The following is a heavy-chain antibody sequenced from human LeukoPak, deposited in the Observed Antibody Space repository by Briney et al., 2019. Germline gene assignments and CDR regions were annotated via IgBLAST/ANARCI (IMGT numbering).Heavy chain of an antibody. D-gene: IGHD3-10*02. CDR2: IKSKTDGGTT. CDR3: TTGARYYYVY. J-gene: IGHJ4*02. V-gene: IGHV3-15*01. CDR1: GFHFSQYW. Sequence: PGGSLRLSCAASGFHFSQYWMSWVRQAPGKGLEWVGRIKSKTDGGTTDYAAPVKGRFTISRDDSKNTLYLQMNSLKTEDTAVYYCTTGARYYYVYWGQGTLVTVSS.